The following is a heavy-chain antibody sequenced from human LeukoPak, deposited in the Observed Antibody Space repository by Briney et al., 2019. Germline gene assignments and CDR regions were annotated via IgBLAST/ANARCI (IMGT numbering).Heavy chain of an antibody. V-gene: IGHV4-59*01. D-gene: IGHD2/OR15-2a*01. Sequence: PSETLSLTCTVSGGSISTYYWSWIRLPPGKGLEWIGQVHYSGSTDYNPSFKSRVTISLDTSKDQFSLKLSSVTAADTAVYYCARQGFVRSIYAWYYWGQGTLVTVSS. CDR2: VHYSGST. CDR3: ARQGFVRSIYAWYY. CDR1: GGSISTYY. J-gene: IGHJ4*02.